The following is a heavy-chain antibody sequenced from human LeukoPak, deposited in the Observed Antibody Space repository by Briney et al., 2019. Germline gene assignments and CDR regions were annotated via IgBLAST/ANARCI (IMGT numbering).Heavy chain of an antibody. CDR1: GFTFSSYA. CDR3: AKVSDQYYFDY. J-gene: IGHJ4*02. V-gene: IGHV3-9*01. CDR2: ISWNSGSI. Sequence: GGSLRLSCAAPGFTFSSYAMSWVRQAPGKGLGWVSGISWNSGSIGYADSVKGRFTISRDNAKNSLYLQMNSLRAEDTALYYCAKVSDQYYFDYWGQGTLVTVSS.